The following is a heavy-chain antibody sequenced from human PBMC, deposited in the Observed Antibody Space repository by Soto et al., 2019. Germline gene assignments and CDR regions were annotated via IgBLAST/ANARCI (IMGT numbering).Heavy chain of an antibody. J-gene: IGHJ4*02. CDR3: AGGIAARPLGY. CDR1: GGSISSGGYS. Sequence: LQLQESGSGLVKPSQTLSLTCAVSGGSISSGGYSWSWIRQPPGKGLEWIGYIYHSGSTYYNPSLKSLVTRSVDRSTNQFSLKLSSVTAADTAVYYCAGGIAARPLGYWGQGTLVTVSS. D-gene: IGHD6-25*01. V-gene: IGHV4-30-2*01. CDR2: IYHSGST.